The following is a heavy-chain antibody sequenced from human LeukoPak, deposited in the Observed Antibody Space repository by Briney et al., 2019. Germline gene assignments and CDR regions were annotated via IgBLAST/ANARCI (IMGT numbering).Heavy chain of an antibody. Sequence: GGSLRLSCAASGFTFSSYWMNWVRQAPGKGLVWVSRIASDGSSTTYADSAKGRFTISRDNAKNSLYLQMNSLRAEDTAVYYCARDTPREPICDYWGQGTLVTVSS. CDR1: GFTFSSYW. V-gene: IGHV3-74*01. J-gene: IGHJ4*02. D-gene: IGHD1-26*01. CDR3: ARDTPREPICDY. CDR2: IASDGSST.